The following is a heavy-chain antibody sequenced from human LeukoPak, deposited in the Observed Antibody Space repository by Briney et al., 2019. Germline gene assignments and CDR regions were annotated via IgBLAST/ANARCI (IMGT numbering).Heavy chain of an antibody. CDR1: GGSFSGYY. CDR2: INHSGST. V-gene: IGHV4-34*01. J-gene: IGHJ4*02. D-gene: IGHD2-15*01. Sequence: SETLSLTCAVYGGSFSGYYWSWIRQPPGKGLEWIGEINHSGSTNYSPSLKSRVTISVDTSKNQFSLKLSSVTAADTAVYYCARGLDYCSGGSCYSSYYFDYWGQGTLVTVSS. CDR3: ARGLDYCSGGSCYSSYYFDY.